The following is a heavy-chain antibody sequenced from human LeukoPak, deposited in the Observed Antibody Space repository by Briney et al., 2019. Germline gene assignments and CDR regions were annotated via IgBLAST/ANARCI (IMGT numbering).Heavy chain of an antibody. V-gene: IGHV3-23*01. CDR2: ISGSGGST. D-gene: IGHD3-9*01. CDR3: AKTYYDILTGRPYYYYGMDV. J-gene: IGHJ6*04. CDR1: GFTFSSYA. Sequence: GGSLRLSCAASGFTFSSYAMSWVRQAPGKGLDWVSVISGSGGSTYYADSVKGRFTISRDNSKNTLYLQMNSLRAEDTAVYYCAKTYYDILTGRPYYYYGMDVWGKGTTVTVSS.